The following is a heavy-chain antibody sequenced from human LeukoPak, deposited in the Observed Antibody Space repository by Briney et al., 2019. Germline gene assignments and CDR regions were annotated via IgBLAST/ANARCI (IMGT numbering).Heavy chain of an antibody. CDR2: IYYSGST. V-gene: IGHV4-59*08. CDR1: GGSISSYY. J-gene: IGHJ6*02. Sequence: PSGTLSLTCTVSGGSISSYYWSWIRQPPGKGLEWIGYIYYSGSTNYNPSLKSRVTISVDTSKNQFSLKLSSVTAADTAVYYCARVGRYCSGGSCYPMNYYGMDVWGQGTTVTVSS. D-gene: IGHD2-15*01. CDR3: ARVGRYCSGGSCYPMNYYGMDV.